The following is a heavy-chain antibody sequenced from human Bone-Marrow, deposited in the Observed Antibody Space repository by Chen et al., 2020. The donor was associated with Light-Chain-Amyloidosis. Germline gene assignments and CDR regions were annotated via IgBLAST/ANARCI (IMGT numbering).Heavy chain of an antibody. Sequence: QVQLVQSGAEVKKPGSSVKVSCKASGGTFSSYAISWVRQAPGQGLEWMGGINPIFGTANYAQKFQGRVTITADESTSTAYMELSSLRSEDTAVYYCARDRGRYCTNGVCYIPPVAGNYYYYGMDVWGQGTTVTVSS. D-gene: IGHD2-8*01. CDR2: INPIFGTA. V-gene: IGHV1-69*01. CDR1: GGTFSSYA. CDR3: ARDRGRYCTNGVCYIPPVAGNYYYYGMDV. J-gene: IGHJ6*02.